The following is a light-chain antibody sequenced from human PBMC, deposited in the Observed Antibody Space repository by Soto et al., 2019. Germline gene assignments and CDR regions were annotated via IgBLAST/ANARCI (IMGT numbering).Light chain of an antibody. Sequence: QSVLTQPPSVSWAPGQRVTISCTGRSSNIGTDYDVQWYQQLPGTAPKLLIYGNSNRPSGVPDRFSGSKSGTSASLAITGLQAEDEADYYCQSYDSSLSGCVFCTGTKLTVL. CDR2: GNS. CDR1: SSNIGTDYD. V-gene: IGLV1-40*01. CDR3: QSYDSSLSGCV. J-gene: IGLJ1*01.